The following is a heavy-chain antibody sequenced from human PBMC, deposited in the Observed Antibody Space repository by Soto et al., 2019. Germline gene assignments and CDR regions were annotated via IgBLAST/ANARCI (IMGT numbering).Heavy chain of an antibody. J-gene: IGHJ4*02. CDR3: ARILGYCSGGSCDY. D-gene: IGHD2-15*01. Sequence: QVQLVQSGAEVKKPGASVKVSCKASGYTFTSCAMHWVRQAPGQRLEWMGRINAGNGNTKYSQKFQGRVTITRDTSASTAYMELSSLRSEDTAVYYCARILGYCSGGSCDYWGQGTLVIVSS. CDR1: GYTFTSCA. V-gene: IGHV1-3*01. CDR2: INAGNGNT.